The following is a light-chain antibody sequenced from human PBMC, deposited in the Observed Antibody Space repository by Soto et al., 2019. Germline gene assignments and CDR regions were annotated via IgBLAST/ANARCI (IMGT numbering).Light chain of an antibody. CDR1: QSLNNN. CDR3: QHYDNWPPWG. V-gene: IGKV3-15*01. J-gene: IGKJ1*01. Sequence: EIVLTQSPATLSVSPGERATLSCRASQSLNNNLAWYQQKPGQAPRLLISGASTRATGIPARFSGSGSGTEFTLTISSLQSEDVALYYCQHYDNWPPWGFGQGTKVEIK. CDR2: GAS.